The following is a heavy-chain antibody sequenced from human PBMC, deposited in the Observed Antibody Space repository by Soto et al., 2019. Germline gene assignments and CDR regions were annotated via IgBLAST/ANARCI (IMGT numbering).Heavy chain of an antibody. CDR3: ASGNHRWLRLWNFDL. CDR1: GGTFSNYP. CDR2: IIPIFGTE. Sequence: QVQLVQSGAEVKKPGSSVKVSCKASGGTFSNYPISWVRQAPGQGLEWMGGIIPIFGTENYAQKFQGRVTXPXXXSXXTAYMVLSRLRCEGTAVYYCASGNHRWLRLWNFDLCRRGTLVTVSS. V-gene: IGHV1-69*05. D-gene: IGHD5-12*01. J-gene: IGHJ2*01.